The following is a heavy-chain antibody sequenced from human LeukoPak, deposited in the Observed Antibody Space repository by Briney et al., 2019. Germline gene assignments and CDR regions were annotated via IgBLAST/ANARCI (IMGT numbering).Heavy chain of an antibody. CDR2: IYSGGST. CDR1: GFTVSSNY. Sequence: AGGSLRLTCAASGFTVSSNYMSWVRQAPGKGLEWVSVIYSGGSTYYADSVKGRFTISRDNSKNTLYLQMNSLRAEDTAVYYCVRDGSGGWFDFDYWGQGTLVTVSS. J-gene: IGHJ4*02. CDR3: VRDGSGGWFDFDY. V-gene: IGHV3-66*02. D-gene: IGHD6-19*01.